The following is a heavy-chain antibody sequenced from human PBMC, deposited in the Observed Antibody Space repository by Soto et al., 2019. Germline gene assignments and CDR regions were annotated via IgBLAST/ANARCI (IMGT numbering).Heavy chain of an antibody. CDR1: GYTFTGYY. Sequence: GASVKVSCKASGYTFTGYYMHWVRQAPGQGLEWMGWINPNSGGTNYAQKFQGRVTMTRDTSISTAYMELSRLRSDDTAVYYCAAKTPYCSGGSCYKYYFDYWGQGTLVTVSS. J-gene: IGHJ4*02. CDR3: AAKTPYCSGGSCYKYYFDY. CDR2: INPNSGGT. D-gene: IGHD2-15*01. V-gene: IGHV1-2*02.